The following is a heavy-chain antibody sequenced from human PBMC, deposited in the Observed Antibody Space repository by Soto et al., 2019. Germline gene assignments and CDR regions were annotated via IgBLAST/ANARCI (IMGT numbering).Heavy chain of an antibody. V-gene: IGHV4-39*01. D-gene: IGHD3-10*01. CDR1: GGSISSSSYY. J-gene: IGHJ4*02. Sequence: SETLSLTCTVSGGSISSSSYYWGWIRQPPGKGLEWIGSIYYSGSTYYNPSLKSRVTISVDTSKNQFSLKLSSVTAADTAVYYCARQGSGDTELDYWGQGTLVTVSS. CDR3: ARQGSGDTELDY. CDR2: IYYSGST.